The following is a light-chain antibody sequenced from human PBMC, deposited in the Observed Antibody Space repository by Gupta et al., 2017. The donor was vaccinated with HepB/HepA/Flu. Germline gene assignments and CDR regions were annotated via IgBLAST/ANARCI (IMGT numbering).Light chain of an antibody. CDR1: QGISSA. CDR2: DAS. J-gene: IGKJ5*01. V-gene: IGKV1D-13*01. Sequence: AIQLIQSPSSLSASVGDRVTITCRASQGISSALGWYQQKPGKAPKLLIYDASRLESGVPSRCSGSGAGTDFTLTISSQQQEDVATYYCQHNNNYPITFGRGTQVEIK. CDR3: QHNNNYPIT.